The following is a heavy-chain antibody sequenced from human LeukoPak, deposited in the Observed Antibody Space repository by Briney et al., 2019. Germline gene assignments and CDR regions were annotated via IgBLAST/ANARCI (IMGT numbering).Heavy chain of an antibody. Sequence: GESLKISCTGAGYRFTSYWIGWVRQTPERGLEWMGIIYPRDSDTRYSPSFQGQITIAVDRSMSTAYLQWSSLKASDSAMYYCARLSRTTISNAFDIWGQGTMVTVSS. CDR1: GYRFTSYW. CDR2: IYPRDSDT. D-gene: IGHD3-3*01. J-gene: IGHJ3*02. CDR3: ARLSRTTISNAFDI. V-gene: IGHV5-51*01.